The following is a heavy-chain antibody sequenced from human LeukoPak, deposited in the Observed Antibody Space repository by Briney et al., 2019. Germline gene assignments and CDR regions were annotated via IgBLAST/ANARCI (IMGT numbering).Heavy chain of an antibody. CDR3: AKNRGSGSYWYYYYMDV. CDR2: ISTTTS. J-gene: IGHJ6*03. Sequence: GGSLRLSCATSGFTFSNYSLNWVRQAPGKGLEWVSSISTTTSYYADSVKGRFSISRDNSKNTLYLQMNSLRAEDTAVYYCAKNRGSGSYWYYYYMDVWGKGTTVTISS. CDR1: GFTFSNYS. V-gene: IGHV3-21*01. D-gene: IGHD3-10*01.